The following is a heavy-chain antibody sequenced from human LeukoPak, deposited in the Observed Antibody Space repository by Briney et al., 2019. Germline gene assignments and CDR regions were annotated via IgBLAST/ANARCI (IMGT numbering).Heavy chain of an antibody. CDR2: IYTSGST. D-gene: IGHD3-16*01. CDR1: GGSISSYY. Sequence: SETLSLTCTVSGGSISSYYWSRIRQPAGKGLEWIGRIYTSGSTNYNPSLKSRVTISVDKSKNQFSLKLSSVTAADTAVYYCARVIMITFGGIKFDPWGQGTLVTVSS. J-gene: IGHJ5*02. V-gene: IGHV4-4*07. CDR3: ARVIMITFGGIKFDP.